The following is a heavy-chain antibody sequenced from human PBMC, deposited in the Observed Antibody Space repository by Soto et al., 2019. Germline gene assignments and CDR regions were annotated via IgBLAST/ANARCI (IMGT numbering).Heavy chain of an antibody. V-gene: IGHV3-30*14. Sequence: QVQLVESGGGVVQPGRSLRLSCAASGFTFSSYAMHWVRQAPGKGLEWVAVISYDGSNKYYADSVKGRFTISRDNSKNTMYLPMNRLRAEDTAVYYWARDGGLDYDRSGLLHVQHWGQGTLVTVSS. J-gene: IGHJ1*01. CDR1: GFTFSSYA. D-gene: IGHD3-22*01. CDR3: ARDGGLDYDRSGLLHVQH. CDR2: ISYDGSNK.